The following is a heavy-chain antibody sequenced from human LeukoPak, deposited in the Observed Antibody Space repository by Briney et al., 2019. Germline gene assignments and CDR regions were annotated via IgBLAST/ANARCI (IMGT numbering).Heavy chain of an antibody. Sequence: GGSLRLSCAASGFTFETYWMHWVRQAPGKGLEWVSCINGYGSITNHADSVKGRFTISRDNAKNTLDLQMNSLRVEDTAVYYCARDEPTVTTGPPVGSWGQGTLVTVSS. CDR3: ARDEPTVTTGPPVGS. CDR1: GFTFETYW. D-gene: IGHD4-17*01. J-gene: IGHJ4*02. CDR2: INGYGSIT. V-gene: IGHV3-74*01.